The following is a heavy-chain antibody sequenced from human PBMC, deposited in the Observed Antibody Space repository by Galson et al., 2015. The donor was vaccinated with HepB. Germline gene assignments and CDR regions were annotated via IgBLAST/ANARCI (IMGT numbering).Heavy chain of an antibody. D-gene: IGHD3-10*01. J-gene: IGHJ4*02. Sequence: SVKVSCKASGGSFSSFGTSWVRQAPGQGPEWMGEIIPLYGKTNYAPDFEGRVTISADISTTTVYMEMSSLTSDDTAIYYCARPAARGIFFHFWGQGTVVTVSS. CDR2: IIPLYGKT. CDR3: ARPAARGIFFHF. CDR1: GGSFSSFG. V-gene: IGHV1-69*06.